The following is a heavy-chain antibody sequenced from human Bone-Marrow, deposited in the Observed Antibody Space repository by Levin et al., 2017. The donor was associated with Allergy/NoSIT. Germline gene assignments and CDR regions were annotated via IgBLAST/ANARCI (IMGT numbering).Heavy chain of an antibody. V-gene: IGHV3-48*03. J-gene: IGHJ4*02. D-gene: IGHD3-3*01. CDR1: GFTFSSYE. CDR2: ISSSGSTI. Sequence: GGSLRLSCAASGFTFSSYEMNWVRQAPGKGLEWVSYISSSGSTIYYSDSVKGRFTISRDNAKNSLYLQMNSLRAEDTAVYYCARQLGNFWSGYNYFDYWGQGTLVTVSS. CDR3: ARQLGNFWSGYNYFDY.